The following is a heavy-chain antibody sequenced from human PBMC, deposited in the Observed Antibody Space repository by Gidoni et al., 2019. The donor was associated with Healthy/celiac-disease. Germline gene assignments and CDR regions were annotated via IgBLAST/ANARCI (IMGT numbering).Heavy chain of an antibody. CDR1: GFTFSSYE. D-gene: IGHD6-13*01. J-gene: IGHJ4*02. CDR2: ISSSGSTI. Sequence: EVQLVESGGGLVQPGGSLRLSCAASGFTFSSYEMNWVRQAPGKGLEWVSYISSSGSTIYYADSVKGRFTISRDNAKNSLYLQMNSLRAEDTAVYYCARDSSIIVTAAGGFDYWGQGTLVTVSS. CDR3: ARDSSIIVTAAGGFDY. V-gene: IGHV3-48*03.